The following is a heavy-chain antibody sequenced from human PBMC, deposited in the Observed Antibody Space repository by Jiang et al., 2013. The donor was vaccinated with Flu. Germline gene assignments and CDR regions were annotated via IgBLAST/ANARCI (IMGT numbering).Heavy chain of an antibody. V-gene: IGHV5-10-1*01. CDR2: IDPSDSYT. Sequence: GAEVKKPGESLKISCKGSGYSFTSYWISWVRQMPGKGLEWMGRIDPSDSYTNYSPSFQGHVTISADKSISTAYLQWSSLKASDTAMYYCARSRIGGYSYGLPGKVVRPDWFDPWGQGTLVTVSS. CDR1: GYSFTSYW. CDR3: ARSRIGGYSYGLPGKVVRPDWFDP. J-gene: IGHJ5*02. D-gene: IGHD5-18*01.